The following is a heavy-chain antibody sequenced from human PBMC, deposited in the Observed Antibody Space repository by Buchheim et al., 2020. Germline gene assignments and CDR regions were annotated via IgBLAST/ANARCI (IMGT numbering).Heavy chain of an antibody. V-gene: IGHV3-30*04. D-gene: IGHD3-22*01. CDR2: ISYDGSNK. Sequence: QVQLVESGGGVVQPGRSLRLSCAASGFTFSSYAMHWVRQAPGKGLEWVAVISYDGSNKYYADSVKGRFTISRDNSKSTLYLQMNSLRAEDTAVYYCARDRRNYDSSGYYYGFWFDPWGQGTL. J-gene: IGHJ5*02. CDR1: GFTFSSYA. CDR3: ARDRRNYDSSGYYYGFWFDP.